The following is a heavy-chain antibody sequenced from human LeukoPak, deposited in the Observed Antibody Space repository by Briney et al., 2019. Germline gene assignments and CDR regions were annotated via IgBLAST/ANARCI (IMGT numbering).Heavy chain of an antibody. V-gene: IGHV3-23*01. CDR3: AKDLGYCSGGTCCPPDH. CDR1: GFTFSSYG. J-gene: IGHJ4*02. CDR2: ISGRGDST. D-gene: IGHD2-15*01. Sequence: PGRSLRLSCAASGFTFSSYGMHWVRQAPGKGLEWVSGISGRGDSTHYGDSVQGRFTVSRDNSKNTLYLQMNSLRVEDTAVYYCAKDLGYCSGGTCCPPDHWGQGTLVTVSS.